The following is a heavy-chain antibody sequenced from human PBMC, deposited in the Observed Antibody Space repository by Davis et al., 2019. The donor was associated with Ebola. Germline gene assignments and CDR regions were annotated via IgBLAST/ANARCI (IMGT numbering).Heavy chain of an antibody. V-gene: IGHV3-30*04. J-gene: IGHJ4*02. D-gene: IGHD3-22*01. CDR3: ARDLSNYYDSSGYSPHYFDY. Sequence: GGSLRLSCAASGFTFSSFAMHWVRQAPGKGLDWVAVVSYDGSNKFYADSVKGRFTISRDNSKNTLYLQMNSLRPEDTAVYYCARDLSNYYDSSGYSPHYFDYWGQGTLVTVSS. CDR1: GFTFSSFA. CDR2: VSYDGSNK.